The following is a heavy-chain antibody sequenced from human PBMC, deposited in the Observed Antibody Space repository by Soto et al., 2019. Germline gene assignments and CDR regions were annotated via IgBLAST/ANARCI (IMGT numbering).Heavy chain of an antibody. D-gene: IGHD1-26*01. Sequence: QVQLVESGGGVVQPGRSLRLSCAASGFTFSIYGMHWVRQALGKGLEWVAIISYDGSSKYYADSVKGRFTISRDNSKNTVYLQMDSLRAEDTAVYYCAKDRSRFDYWGQGTLVTVSS. J-gene: IGHJ4*02. CDR1: GFTFSIYG. CDR3: AKDRSRFDY. V-gene: IGHV3-30*18. CDR2: ISYDGSSK.